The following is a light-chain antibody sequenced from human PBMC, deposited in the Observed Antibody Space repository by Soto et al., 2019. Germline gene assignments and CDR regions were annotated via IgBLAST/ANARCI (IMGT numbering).Light chain of an antibody. CDR1: QSISSW. J-gene: IGKJ5*01. Sequence: DIQMTQSPSTLSASVGYRVSITFRASQSISSWLAWYQQKPGKAPKLLIYKASSLESGVPSRFSGSGSGTEFTLTISSLQPDDFATYYCQQYNSYPITFGQVTRLEIK. V-gene: IGKV1-5*03. CDR3: QQYNSYPIT. CDR2: KAS.